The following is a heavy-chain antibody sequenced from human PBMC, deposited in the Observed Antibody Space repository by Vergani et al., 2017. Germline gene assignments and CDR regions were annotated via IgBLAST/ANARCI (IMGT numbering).Heavy chain of an antibody. Sequence: VQLLESGGGLVQPGGSLRLSCAASGFTFSSYGMHWVRQAPGKGLEWVAVIWYDGSNTYSADSGKGRLTFSRANSKNTLYLQMNSLRAEDTAVYYCARDCTRGDCPDNYGMDVLGQGATVTVSS. CDR1: GFTFSSYG. CDR3: ARDCTRGDCPDNYGMDV. D-gene: IGHD2-8*01. V-gene: IGHV3-33*01. J-gene: IGHJ6*02. CDR2: IWYDGSNT.